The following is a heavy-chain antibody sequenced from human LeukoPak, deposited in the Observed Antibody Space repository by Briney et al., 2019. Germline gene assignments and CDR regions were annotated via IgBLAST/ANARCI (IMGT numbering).Heavy chain of an antibody. Sequence: GGSLRLSCAASGFTFSDYDMHWVRQVTGRGLEWVSTIGTVGDTSNRDSVKSRFSTSRENDNNSSYLQMNSLRGGQTTVFYCARFGLDAFDIWGPGRKVTVSS. D-gene: IGHD3/OR15-3a*01. J-gene: IGHJ3*02. CDR1: GFTFSDYD. CDR2: IGTVGDT. CDR3: ARFGLDAFDI. V-gene: IGHV3-13*01.